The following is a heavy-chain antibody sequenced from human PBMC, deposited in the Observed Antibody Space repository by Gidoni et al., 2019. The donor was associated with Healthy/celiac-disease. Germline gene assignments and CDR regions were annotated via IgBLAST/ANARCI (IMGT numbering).Heavy chain of an antibody. CDR3: ATHTRSA. V-gene: IGHV3-30*03. Sequence: QVQLVESGGGVVQPGRSLRLSCAASGFTFSSYGMHRVRQAPGKGLEWVAVISYDGSNKYYADSVKGRFTISRDNSKNTLYLQMNSLRAEDTAVYYCATHTRSAWGQGTLVTVSS. CDR1: GFTFSSYG. J-gene: IGHJ5*02. D-gene: IGHD2-2*02. CDR2: ISYDGSNK.